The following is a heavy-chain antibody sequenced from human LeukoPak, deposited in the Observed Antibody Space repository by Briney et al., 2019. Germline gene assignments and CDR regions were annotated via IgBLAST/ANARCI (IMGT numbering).Heavy chain of an antibody. CDR2: ISGSGGTP. V-gene: IGHV3-23*01. CDR3: AKIWFGEASYYFDS. CDR1: GFTFSSYS. J-gene: IGHJ4*02. D-gene: IGHD3-10*01. Sequence: GGSLRLSCAASGFTFSSYSMNWVRQAPGKGLEWVSSISGSGGTPYYADSVEGRFTISRDNSKNTVYLQMNSLRAADMAVYYCAKIWFGEASYYFDSWGQGTLVTVSS.